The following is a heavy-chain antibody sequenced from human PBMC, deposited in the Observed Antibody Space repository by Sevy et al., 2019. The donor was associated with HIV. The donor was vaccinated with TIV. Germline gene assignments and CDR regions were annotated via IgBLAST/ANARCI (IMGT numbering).Heavy chain of an antibody. J-gene: IGHJ6*02. Sequence: GGSLRLSCAASGFSFSSYEMNWVRQAPGKGLEWFSYISSSGTTIYYADSVKGRFTVSRDNAKNSLYLQMNSLRGEETSVYYCARDLPGDSRMDVWGQGTTVTVSS. CDR3: ARDLPGDSRMDV. D-gene: IGHD3-22*01. CDR2: ISSSGTTI. CDR1: GFSFSSYE. V-gene: IGHV3-48*03.